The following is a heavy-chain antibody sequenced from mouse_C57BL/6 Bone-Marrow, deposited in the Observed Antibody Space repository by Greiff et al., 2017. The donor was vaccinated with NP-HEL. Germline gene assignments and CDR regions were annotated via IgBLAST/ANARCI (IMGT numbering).Heavy chain of an antibody. CDR3: ARLNYYGSSFYYAMDY. D-gene: IGHD1-1*01. V-gene: IGHV1-18*01. J-gene: IGHJ4*01. Sequence: EVKLMESGPELVKPGASVKIPCKASGYTFTDYNMDWVKQSHGKSLEWIGDINPNNGGTIYNQKFKGKATLTVDKSSSTAYMELRSLTSEDTAVYYCARLNYYGSSFYYAMDYWGQGTSVTVSS. CDR2: INPNNGGT. CDR1: GYTFTDYN.